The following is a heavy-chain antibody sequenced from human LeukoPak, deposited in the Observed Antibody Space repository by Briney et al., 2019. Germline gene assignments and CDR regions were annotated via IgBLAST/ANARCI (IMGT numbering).Heavy chain of an antibody. V-gene: IGHV3-7*01. CDR1: GLTFSNYY. Sequence: GGSLRLSCAASGLTFSNYYMSWVRQAPGKGLEWVANIKQDGSEKYYVDSVKDRFTISRDNAKNSLYLQMNNLRSEDTALYYCVSPTADYPFLYYFDSWGQGTLVTVSS. CDR2: IKQDGSEK. J-gene: IGHJ4*02. CDR3: VSPTADYPFLYYFDS. D-gene: IGHD5-12*01.